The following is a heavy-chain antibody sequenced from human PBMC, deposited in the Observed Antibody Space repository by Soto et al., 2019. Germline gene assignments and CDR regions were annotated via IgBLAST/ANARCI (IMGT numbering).Heavy chain of an antibody. J-gene: IGHJ4*02. V-gene: IGHV3-23*01. CDR2: ITDNGGDA. CDR3: ARGSTESYPGSRIFEF. D-gene: IGHD3-10*01. Sequence: GWSLRLSCVASGLTFGSRAMSLVRQAPGEGLQWVATITDNGGDAKYADSVRGRFVISRDNSKKTLYLQMTSLTAEDSAMYFCARGSTESYPGSRIFEFWGRGTLVTVSS. CDR1: GLTFGSRA.